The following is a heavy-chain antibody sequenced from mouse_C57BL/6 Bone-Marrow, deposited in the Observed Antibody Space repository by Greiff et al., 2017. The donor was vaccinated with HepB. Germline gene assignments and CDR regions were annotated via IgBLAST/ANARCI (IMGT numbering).Heavy chain of an antibody. J-gene: IGHJ2*01. Sequence: VKLMESGPGLVAPSQSLSITCTVSGFSLTSYAISWVRQPPGKGLEWLGVIWTGGGTNYNSALKSRLIISKDNSKSQVFLKMNSLQTDDTARYYCARTRPYYYGSSFDYWGQGTTLTVSS. V-gene: IGHV2-9-1*01. D-gene: IGHD1-1*01. CDR3: ARTRPYYYGSSFDY. CDR1: GFSLTSYA. CDR2: IWTGGGT.